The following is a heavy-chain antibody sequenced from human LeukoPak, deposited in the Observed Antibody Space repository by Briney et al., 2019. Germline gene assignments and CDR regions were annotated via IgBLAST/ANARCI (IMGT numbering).Heavy chain of an antibody. D-gene: IGHD3-22*01. J-gene: IGHJ3*02. Sequence: GGSLRLSCAASGFTFSSYWMSWVRQAPGKGLEWVANIKQDGSEKYYVDSVKGRFTISRDNAKNSLYLQMNSLRAEDTAVYYCASQDYYDSSGYYVTDAFDIWGQGTMVTVSS. CDR2: IKQDGSEK. CDR1: GFTFSSYW. V-gene: IGHV3-7*01. CDR3: ASQDYYDSSGYYVTDAFDI.